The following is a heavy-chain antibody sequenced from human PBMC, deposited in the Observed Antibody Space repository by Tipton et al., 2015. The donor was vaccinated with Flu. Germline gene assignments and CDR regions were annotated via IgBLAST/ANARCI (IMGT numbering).Heavy chain of an antibody. CDR1: GGSMSSFY. Sequence: TLSLTCTVSGGSMSSFYWSWIRKPAGKGLEWMGRMYAGGNTKYNPSLKSRVTMSVDTSKNQFSLRLTSVTAADTAVYYCARGSGSGTEMTLYVWGPGTVVTVSS. J-gene: IGHJ4*02. D-gene: IGHD3-10*01. V-gene: IGHV4-4*07. CDR2: MYAGGNT. CDR3: ARGSGSGTEMTLYV.